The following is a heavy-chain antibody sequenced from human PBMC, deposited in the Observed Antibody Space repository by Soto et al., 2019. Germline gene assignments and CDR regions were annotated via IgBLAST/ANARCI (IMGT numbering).Heavy chain of an antibody. CDR2: IFPIFGTA. CDR1: GGTFSSYA. D-gene: IGHD3-3*01. Sequence: SVKVSCKASGGTFSSYAISWVRQAPGQGLEWMGGIFPIFGTANYAQKFQGRVTITADESTSTAYMELSGLRSEDTAVYYCERGTKIFGVVIGLHYWGQGTLVTVSS. J-gene: IGHJ4*02. CDR3: ERGTKIFGVVIGLHY. V-gene: IGHV1-69*13.